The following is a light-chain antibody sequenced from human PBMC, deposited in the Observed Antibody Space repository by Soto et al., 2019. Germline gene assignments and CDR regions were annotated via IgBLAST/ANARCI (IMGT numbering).Light chain of an antibody. CDR3: QQYGSSGT. CDR2: GAS. V-gene: IGKV3-20*01. CDR1: QTISGSF. Sequence: EIVLTQSPGTLSLSPGERATLSCRASQTISGSFFAWYQQKPGQAPRLLIHGASSRATGIPDRFSGSGSGTDFTLTISRLEPEDFAVYYCQQYGSSGTFGQGTKVDIK. J-gene: IGKJ1*01.